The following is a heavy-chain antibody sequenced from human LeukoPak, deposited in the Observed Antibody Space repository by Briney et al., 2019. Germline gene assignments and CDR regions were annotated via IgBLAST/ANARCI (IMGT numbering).Heavy chain of an antibody. J-gene: IGHJ5*02. CDR2: IYYSGSA. CDR1: GGSISSYY. V-gene: IGHV4-59*01. D-gene: IGHD2-15*01. Sequence: PSETLSLTCTVSGGSISSYYWSWIRQPPGKGLEWIGYIYYSGSANYDPSLKSRVTISVHTSKNQFSLKLSSVTAADTAVYYCARVGCSGGSCYPNWFDPWGQGTLVTVSS. CDR3: ARVGCSGGSCYPNWFDP.